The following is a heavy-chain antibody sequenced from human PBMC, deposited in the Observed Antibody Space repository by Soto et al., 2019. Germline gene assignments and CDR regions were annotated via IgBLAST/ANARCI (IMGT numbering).Heavy chain of an antibody. V-gene: IGHV3-33*01. J-gene: IGHJ6*02. CDR1: GFTFSSYG. Sequence: GSLRLSCAASGFTFSSYGMHWVRQAPGKGLEWVAVIWYDGSNKYYADSVKGRFTISRDNSKNTLYLQMNSLRAEDTAVYYCARSPPGGYHYYYGMDVWGQGTTVTVSS. CDR3: ARSPPGGYHYYYGMDV. D-gene: IGHD3-22*01. CDR2: IWYDGSNK.